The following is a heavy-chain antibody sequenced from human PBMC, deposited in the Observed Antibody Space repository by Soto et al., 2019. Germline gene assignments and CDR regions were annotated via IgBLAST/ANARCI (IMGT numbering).Heavy chain of an antibody. V-gene: IGHV3-30-3*01. CDR3: ARDHTGITTAGGGRIDH. CDR2: VSFDGSNK. CDR1: GFTFSTHA. D-gene: IGHD6-13*01. J-gene: IGHJ4*02. Sequence: QVQLVESGGGVVQPGRSLRLSCAASGFTFSTHAMHWVRQAPGKGLECVAIVSFDGSNKYYADSVKGRFTITRDNSKNTRYLQMSGLTPEDTAFYYCARDHTGITTAGGGRIDHWGQGTLVTVSS.